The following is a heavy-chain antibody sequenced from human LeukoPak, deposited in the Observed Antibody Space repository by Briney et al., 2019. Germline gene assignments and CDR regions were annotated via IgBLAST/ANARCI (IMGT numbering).Heavy chain of an antibody. CDR1: GGTISSSNW. CDR3: ARGEDYGSGTVHFDY. V-gene: IGHV4-4*02. Sequence: SETLSLTCTVSGGTISSSNWWSWVRQPPGKGLEWIGNIYHGGSTNHSPSLKSRVTMSVDRSKNQFSLKLSSVTAADTAVYYCARGEDYGSGTVHFDYWGQGTLVTVSS. CDR2: IYHGGST. D-gene: IGHD3-10*01. J-gene: IGHJ4*02.